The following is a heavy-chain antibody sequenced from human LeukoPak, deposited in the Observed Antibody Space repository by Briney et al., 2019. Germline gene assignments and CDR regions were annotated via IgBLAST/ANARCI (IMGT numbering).Heavy chain of an antibody. CDR1: GGSISSSSYY. J-gene: IGHJ3*02. Sequence: SETLSLTCTVSGGSISSSSYYWGWIRQPPGKGLEWIGSIYYSGSTYYNPSLKSRVTISVDTSKNQFSLKLSSVTAADTAVYYCASATEDLEAFDIWGQGTMVTVSS. V-gene: IGHV4-39*07. CDR2: IYYSGST. D-gene: IGHD1-1*01. CDR3: ASATEDLEAFDI.